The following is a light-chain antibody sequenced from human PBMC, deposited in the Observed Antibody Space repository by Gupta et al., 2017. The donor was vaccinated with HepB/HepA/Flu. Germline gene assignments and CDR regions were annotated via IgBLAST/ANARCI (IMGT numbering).Light chain of an antibody. CDR1: KLGVKY. V-gene: IGLV3-1*01. CDR2: KDS. Sequence: SSALPQPPSVSVSPGQTASITYSGDKLGVKYACWYQQKPGQSPVLVIYKDSKRTAGSPDRFSGCNSGSTATLTISGTQARDEADYYCQAVDSSTVVFGGGTKLTVL. CDR3: QAVDSSTVV. J-gene: IGLJ2*01.